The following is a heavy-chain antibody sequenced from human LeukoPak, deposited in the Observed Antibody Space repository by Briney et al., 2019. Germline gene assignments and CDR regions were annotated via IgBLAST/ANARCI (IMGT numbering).Heavy chain of an antibody. CDR3: ARDLPLVVPAAAASGAFDI. CDR2: INPNSGGT. Sequence: ASVKVSCKASGYTFTGYYMHWVRQAPGQGLEWMGWINPNSGGTNYAQKFQGRVTITTDESTSTAYMELSSLRSEDTAVYYCARDLPLVVPAAAASGAFDIWGQGTMVTVSS. D-gene: IGHD2-2*01. CDR1: GYTFTGYY. V-gene: IGHV1-2*02. J-gene: IGHJ3*02.